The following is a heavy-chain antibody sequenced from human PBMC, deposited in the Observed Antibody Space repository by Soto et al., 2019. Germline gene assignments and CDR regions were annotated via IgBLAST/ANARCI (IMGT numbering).Heavy chain of an antibody. Sequence: EVQLVESGGGLVQPGGSLRLFCAASGFTFSSYSIHWVRQAPGKGLEWVSYISSGSTTIYYAGSVRGRFTISRDNAKNSLYLQMNSLRAEDTAVYYCARGYSSFDYWGQGTLVTVSS. V-gene: IGHV3-48*01. CDR1: GFTFSSYS. CDR3: ARGYSSFDY. J-gene: IGHJ4*02. CDR2: ISSGSTTI. D-gene: IGHD6-13*01.